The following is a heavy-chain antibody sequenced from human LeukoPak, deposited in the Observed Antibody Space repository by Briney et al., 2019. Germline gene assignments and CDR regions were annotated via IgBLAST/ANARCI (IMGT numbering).Heavy chain of an antibody. V-gene: IGHV3-30*04. J-gene: IGHJ6*03. Sequence: GGSLRLSCAASGFTFSSYAMHWVRQAPGKGLEWVAVISYDGSNKYYADSVKGRFTISRDNSKNTLYLQMNSLRAEDTAVYYCARDMGGSSWSHYYYYMDVWGKGTTVTVSS. CDR3: ARDMGGSSWSHYYYYMDV. D-gene: IGHD6-13*01. CDR1: GFTFSSYA. CDR2: ISYDGSNK.